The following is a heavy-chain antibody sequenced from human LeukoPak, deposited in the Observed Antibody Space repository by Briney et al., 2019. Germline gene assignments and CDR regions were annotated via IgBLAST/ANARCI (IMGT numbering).Heavy chain of an antibody. CDR1: GFTFTNYW. J-gene: IGHJ5*02. CDR3: ASSSYSSSSS. Sequence: GGSLRLSCAASGFTFTNYWMIWVRQAPGKGLEWVANINEDGSKKYYVGTVEGRFTISRDNAKNSVFLQMNSLRAEDTAMYYCASSSYSSSSSWGQGTLVTVSS. D-gene: IGHD6-6*01. V-gene: IGHV3-7*01. CDR2: INEDGSKK.